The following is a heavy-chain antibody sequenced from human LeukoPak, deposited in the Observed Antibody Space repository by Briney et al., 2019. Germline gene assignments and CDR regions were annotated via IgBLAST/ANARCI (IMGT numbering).Heavy chain of an antibody. D-gene: IGHD2-2*01. CDR1: GYTFTGYY. Sequence: ASVKVSCKASGYTFTGYYMHWVRQAPGQGLEWMGWINPNSGGTNYAQKFQGRVTMTRDTSISTAYMELSRLRSDDAAVDYCARYIVVVPAAKSWFDPWGGGTVVSVSS. CDR3: ARYIVVVPAAKSWFDP. J-gene: IGHJ5*02. V-gene: IGHV1-2*02. CDR2: INPNSGGT.